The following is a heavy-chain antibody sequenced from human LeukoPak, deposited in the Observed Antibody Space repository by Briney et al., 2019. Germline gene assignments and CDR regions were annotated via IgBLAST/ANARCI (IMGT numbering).Heavy chain of an antibody. CDR3: AKAFGEYRSTSCSDY. Sequence: PGGSLRLSCAASGFTFSSYAMSWVRQAPGKGLEWVSAISGSGGSTYYADSVKGRFTISRDNSKSTLYLQMNSLRAEDTAVYYCAKAFGEYRSTSCSDYWGQGTLVTVSS. V-gene: IGHV3-23*01. CDR1: GFTFSSYA. D-gene: IGHD2-2*01. J-gene: IGHJ4*02. CDR2: ISGSGGST.